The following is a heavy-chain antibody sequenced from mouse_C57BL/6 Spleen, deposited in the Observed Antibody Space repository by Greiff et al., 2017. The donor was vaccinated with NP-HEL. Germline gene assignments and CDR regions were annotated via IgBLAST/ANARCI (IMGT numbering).Heavy chain of an antibody. J-gene: IGHJ2*01. CDR2: IDPSDSYT. Sequence: VQLQESGAELVMPGASVKLSCKASGYTFTSYWMHWVKQRPGQGLEWIGEIDPSDSYTNYNQKFKGKSTLTVDKSSSTAYMQLSSLTSEDSAVYYCARGSITTALGFDYWGQGTTLTVSS. CDR1: GYTFTSYW. V-gene: IGHV1-69*01. D-gene: IGHD1-1*01. CDR3: ARGSITTALGFDY.